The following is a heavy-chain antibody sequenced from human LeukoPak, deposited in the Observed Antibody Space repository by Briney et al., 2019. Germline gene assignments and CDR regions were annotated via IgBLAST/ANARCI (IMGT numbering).Heavy chain of an antibody. CDR2: IKEDGNEK. J-gene: IGHJ4*02. V-gene: IGHV3-7*03. CDR1: RFTFSNYW. CDR3: ARGAGYYDSSGYYYRY. Sequence: GGSLRLSCAASRFTFSNYWMSWVRQAPGKGLEWVANIKEDGNEKYYVDSVKGRFTISRDNAQNSLYLQMNSLRAEDTAVYYCARGAGYYDSSGYYYRYWGQGTLVTVSS. D-gene: IGHD3-22*01.